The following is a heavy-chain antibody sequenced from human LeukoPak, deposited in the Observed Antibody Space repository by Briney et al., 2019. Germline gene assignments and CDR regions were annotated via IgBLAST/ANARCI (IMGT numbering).Heavy chain of an antibody. CDR1: GGSISSSSYY. CDR2: IYTSGST. J-gene: IGHJ4*02. Sequence: SETLSLTCTVSGGSISSSSYYWGWIRQPPGKGLEWIGRIYTSGSTNYNPSLKSRVTMSVDTSKNQFSLKLSSVTAADTAVYYCARDPFYLGQGTLVTVSS. CDR3: ARDPFY. V-gene: IGHV4-39*07.